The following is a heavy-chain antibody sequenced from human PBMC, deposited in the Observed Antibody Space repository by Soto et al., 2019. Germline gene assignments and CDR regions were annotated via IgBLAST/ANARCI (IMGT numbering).Heavy chain of an antibody. CDR3: AKEGYCSGGSCSSFDY. D-gene: IGHD2-15*01. CDR2: ISWNSGSI. V-gene: IGHV3-9*01. CDR1: GFTFDDYA. Sequence: EVQLVESGGGLVQPGRSLRLSCAASGFTFDDYAMHWVRQAPGKGLEWVSGISWNSGSIGYVDSVKGRFTISRDNAKNSLYLQMNSLRAEDTALYYCAKEGYCSGGSCSSFDYWGQGTLVTVSS. J-gene: IGHJ4*02.